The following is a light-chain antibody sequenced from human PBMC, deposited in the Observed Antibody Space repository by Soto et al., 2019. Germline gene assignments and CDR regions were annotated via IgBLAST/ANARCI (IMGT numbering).Light chain of an antibody. Sequence: QSALTQPASVSGSPGQSITISCTGTSSDVGGYDHVTWYQQHPGKAPKLLIYEVTNRPSGVSNRFSGSKSGNTASLTISGLQAGDEADYYCSSYRSSSPRYVFGTGTKVTVL. V-gene: IGLV2-14*01. J-gene: IGLJ1*01. CDR2: EVT. CDR1: SSDVGGYDH. CDR3: SSYRSSSPRYV.